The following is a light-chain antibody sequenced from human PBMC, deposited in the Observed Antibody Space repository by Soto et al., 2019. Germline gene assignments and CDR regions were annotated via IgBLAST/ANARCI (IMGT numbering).Light chain of an antibody. Sequence: DIPLTQSPSFVSASVGDRVTITCRASQDIGNFLAWYQQKPGKAPKLLIYSASTLQSGVPSRFSGSGSAAEFSLTISSLQPEDFAAYFCQQLNNYPLTFGEGTKVEI. J-gene: IGKJ4*01. CDR3: QQLNNYPLT. V-gene: IGKV1-9*01. CDR1: QDIGNF. CDR2: SAS.